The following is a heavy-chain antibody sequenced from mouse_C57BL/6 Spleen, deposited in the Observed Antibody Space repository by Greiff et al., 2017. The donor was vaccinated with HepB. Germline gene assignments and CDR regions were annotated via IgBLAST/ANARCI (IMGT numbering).Heavy chain of an antibody. CDR1: GHTFTDYY. J-gene: IGHJ4*01. D-gene: IGHD4-1*01. CDR3: ARSWGGGFDYAMDY. Sequence: VQLQQSGPVLVKPGASVKMSCKASGHTFTDYYMNWVKQSHGKSLEWIGVINPYNGGTSYNQKFKGKATLTVDKSSSTAYMELNSLTSEDSAVYYSARSWGGGFDYAMDYWGQGTSVTVSS. V-gene: IGHV1-19*01. CDR2: INPYNGGT.